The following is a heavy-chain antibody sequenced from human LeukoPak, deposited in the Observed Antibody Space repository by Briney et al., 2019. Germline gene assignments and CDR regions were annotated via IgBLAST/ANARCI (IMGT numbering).Heavy chain of an antibody. Sequence: SVKVSCKASGGTFSSYAISWVRQAPGQGLEWMGGIIPIFGTANYAQKFQGRVTITADESTSTAYMELNSLRAEDTAVYYCANLVVPGGIPDYWGQGTLVTVSS. CDR2: IIPIFGTA. CDR1: GGTFSSYA. CDR3: ANLVVPGGIPDY. V-gene: IGHV1-69*13. D-gene: IGHD2-2*02. J-gene: IGHJ4*02.